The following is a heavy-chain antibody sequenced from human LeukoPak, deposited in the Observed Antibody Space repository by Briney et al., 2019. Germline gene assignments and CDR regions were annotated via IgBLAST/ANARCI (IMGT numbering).Heavy chain of an antibody. CDR1: GFTFSSYA. J-gene: IGHJ4*02. D-gene: IGHD5-12*01. Sequence: PGGSLRLSCAASGFTFSSYAMSWVRQAPGKGLEWVSAVSGSGGSTYYADSVKGRFTISRDNSKNTLYLHMNSLRAEDTAVFYCAKGRWLRFGFPDYWGQGTLVTVSS. CDR2: VSGSGGST. CDR3: AKGRWLRFGFPDY. V-gene: IGHV3-23*01.